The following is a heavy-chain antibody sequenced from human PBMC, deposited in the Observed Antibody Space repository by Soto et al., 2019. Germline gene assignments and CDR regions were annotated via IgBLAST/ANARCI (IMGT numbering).Heavy chain of an antibody. CDR1: GFTFADYA. J-gene: IGHJ6*02. D-gene: IGHD3-3*01. CDR3: AKDVVWSGYSYYYGMDV. V-gene: IGHV3-9*01. Sequence: PGGSLRLSCAASGFTFADYAMHWVRQAPGKGLEWVSGISWNSGNIDHADSVKGRFTISRDNAKNSLYLQMNSLRPEDTALYYCAKDVVWSGYSYYYGMDVWGPGTTVTVSS. CDR2: ISWNSGNI.